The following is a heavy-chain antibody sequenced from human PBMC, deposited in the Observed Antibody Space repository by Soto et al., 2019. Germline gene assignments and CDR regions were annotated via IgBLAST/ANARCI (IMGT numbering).Heavy chain of an antibody. CDR3: ARDGQVVDIVATPYY. CDR2: ISYDGSNK. CDR1: GFTFSSYA. V-gene: IGHV3-30-3*01. Sequence: GGSLRLSCAASGFTFSSYAMHWVRQAPGKGLEWVAVISYDGSNKYYADSVKGRFTISRDNSKNTLYLQMNSLRAEDTAVYYCARDGQVVDIVATPYYWGQGTLVTVSS. D-gene: IGHD5-12*01. J-gene: IGHJ4*02.